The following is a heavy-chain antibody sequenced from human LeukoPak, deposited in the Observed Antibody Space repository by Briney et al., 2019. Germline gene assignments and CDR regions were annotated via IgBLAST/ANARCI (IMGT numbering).Heavy chain of an antibody. V-gene: IGHV3-23*01. CDR2: IIGSGDKT. CDR1: GFTFNDYA. CDR3: AREDGQRTIDY. D-gene: IGHD5-24*01. J-gene: IGHJ4*02. Sequence: GGSLRLSCAASGFTFNDYAMSWVRQAPGKGLEWVSGIIGSGDKTYYADSVKGRFTISRDNSRNMLYLQMNSLRADDTAVYYCAREDGQRTIDYWGQGTLVTVSS.